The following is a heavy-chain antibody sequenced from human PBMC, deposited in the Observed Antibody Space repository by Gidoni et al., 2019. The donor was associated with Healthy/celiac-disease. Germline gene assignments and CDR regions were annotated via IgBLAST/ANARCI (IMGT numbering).Heavy chain of an antibody. J-gene: IGHJ6*02. CDR3: ARVTVVPAARDYYYGMDV. CDR1: GGSISSGSYY. Sequence: QVQLPASGPGLVKPSQTLSLTCTVSGGSISSGSYYWSWIRQPAGKGLEWIGRIYTSGSTNYNPSLKSRVTISVDTSKNQFSLKLSSVTAADTAVYYCARVTVVPAARDYYYGMDVWGQGTTVTVSS. D-gene: IGHD2-2*01. CDR2: IYTSGST. V-gene: IGHV4-61*02.